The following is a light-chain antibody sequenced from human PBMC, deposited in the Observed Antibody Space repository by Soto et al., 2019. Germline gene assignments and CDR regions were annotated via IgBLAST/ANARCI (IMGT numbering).Light chain of an antibody. V-gene: IGKV3-15*01. CDR3: QQYNKWPYT. CDR2: GTS. J-gene: IGKJ2*01. CDR1: QSVGRN. Sequence: EIVMTQSPVALSVSPGESAALSCRASQSVGRNFAWYQQRPDQAPRVLIYGTSTRATGVPARFSGSGSGTDFTLTISSLQSEDFAVYYCQQYNKWPYTFGQGTRLEIK.